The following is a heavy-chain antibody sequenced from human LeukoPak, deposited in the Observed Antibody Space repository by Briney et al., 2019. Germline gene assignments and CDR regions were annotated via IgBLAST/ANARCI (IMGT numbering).Heavy chain of an antibody. CDR3: ARTYYDFWSGYNWFDP. J-gene: IGHJ5*02. CDR2: IYYSGST. Sequence: SQTLSLTCTVSGGSISSGDYYWSWIRQPPGKGLEWIGYIYYSGSTYYNPSLKSRVTISVDTSKNQFSLKLSSVTAADTAVYYCARTYYDFWSGYNWFDPWGQGALVTVSS. D-gene: IGHD3-3*01. V-gene: IGHV4-30-4*01. CDR1: GGSISSGDYY.